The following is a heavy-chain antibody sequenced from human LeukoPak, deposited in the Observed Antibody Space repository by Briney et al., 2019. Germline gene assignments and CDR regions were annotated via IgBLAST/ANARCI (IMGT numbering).Heavy chain of an antibody. CDR1: GGSFSGYY. D-gene: IGHD3-10*01. V-gene: IGHV4-34*01. CDR2: INHSGST. J-gene: IGHJ5*02. Sequence: SETLSLTCAVYGGSFSGYYWSWIRQPPGKGLEWIGEINHSGSTSYNPSLKSRVTISVDTSKNQFSLKLSSVTAADTAVYYCARVMITMVRGVIIIGGSGWFDPWGLGTLVTVSS. CDR3: ARVMITMVRGVIIIGGSGWFDP.